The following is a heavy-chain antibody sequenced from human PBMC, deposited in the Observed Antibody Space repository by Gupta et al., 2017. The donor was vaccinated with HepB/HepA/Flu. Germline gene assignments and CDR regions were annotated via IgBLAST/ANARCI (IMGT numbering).Heavy chain of an antibody. CDR2: ISSSSSYT. D-gene: IGHD2-15*01. CDR3: TRERVEYFDS. J-gene: IGHJ4*02. Sequence: GGSLRLSCAASGFSFSSYFMNWVRQAPGKGLEWVASISSSSSYTYYADSVKGRFTISRDNAKHSLYLQMDSLRVEDMAVYYCTRERVEYFDSWGQGSLVTVAS. CDR1: GFSFSSYF. V-gene: IGHV3-21*01.